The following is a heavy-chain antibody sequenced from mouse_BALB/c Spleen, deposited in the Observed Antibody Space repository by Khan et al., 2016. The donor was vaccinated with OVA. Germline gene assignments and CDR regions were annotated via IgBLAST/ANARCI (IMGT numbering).Heavy chain of an antibody. CDR2: ISTNYGDA. V-gene: IGHV1S137*01. CDR1: GYTFTDYA. CDR3: VRGGKFAY. J-gene: IGHJ3*01. D-gene: IGHD1-1*02. Sequence: QVQLKQSGAELVRPGVSVKISCKASGYTFTDYAMHWVKQRHAKSLEWIGVISTNYGDADYNQKFQGKASMTVDRSSSTVYMELARVTSEDSVIYYCVRGGKFAYWGQGTLVTVSA.